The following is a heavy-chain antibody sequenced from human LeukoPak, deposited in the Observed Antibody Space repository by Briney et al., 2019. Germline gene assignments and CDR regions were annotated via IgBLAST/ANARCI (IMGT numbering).Heavy chain of an antibody. V-gene: IGHV1-69*13. D-gene: IGHD5-18*01. Sequence: SVKVSCKASGNTFSSYAISWVRQAPGQGLEWMGGIIPFFGTANYAQKFQGRVTISADESTSTAYMELSSLRSEDTAVYYCASPGNGIQLWSGFDYWGQGTLVTVSS. J-gene: IGHJ4*02. CDR1: GNTFSSYA. CDR2: IIPFFGTA. CDR3: ASPGNGIQLWSGFDY.